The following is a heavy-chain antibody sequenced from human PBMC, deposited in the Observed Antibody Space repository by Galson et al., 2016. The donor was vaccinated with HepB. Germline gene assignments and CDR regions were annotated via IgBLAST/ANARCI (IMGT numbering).Heavy chain of an antibody. D-gene: IGHD7-27*01. CDR1: GYTFSGFG. V-gene: IGHV1-18*01. J-gene: IGHJ4*02. CDR3: ARDGKTDDWGWYVDY. CDR2: INTYNPNA. Sequence: SVKVSCKASGYTFSGFGISWVRQAPGQGLEWMGCINTYNPNAKYAQKFQGRVTMTTDTSTSTAYMELRSLRSDDTAVYYCARDGKTDDWGWYVDYWGQGTLVTVSS.